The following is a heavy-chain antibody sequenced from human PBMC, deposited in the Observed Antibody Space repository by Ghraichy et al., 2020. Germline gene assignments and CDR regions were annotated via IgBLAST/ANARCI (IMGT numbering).Heavy chain of an antibody. J-gene: IGHJ6*02. CDR1: GFAFNSYR. CDR3: ARENYYGMDV. V-gene: IGHV3-21*01. CDR2: ISTSGSYI. Sequence: GESLNISCAASGFAFNSYRMNWVRQAPGKGLEWVSLISTSGSYIYYVDSVKGRFTISRDNAENSLYLQMNSLRVEDTAVYYCARENYYGMDVWGQGTTVTVSS.